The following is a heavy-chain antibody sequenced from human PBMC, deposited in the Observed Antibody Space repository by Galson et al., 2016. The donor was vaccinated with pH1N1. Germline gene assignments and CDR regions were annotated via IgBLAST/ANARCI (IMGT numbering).Heavy chain of an antibody. CDR3: ARINHGDYSNYFDY. Sequence: TLSLTCAVSGGSITNDDYSWSWIRQPPGKALEWLARINWDDNKYYSTSLKTRLTISKDTSKNQVVLTVTNMDPVDTATYYCARINHGDYSNYFDYWGQGTLVTVSS. CDR1: GGSITNDDYS. D-gene: IGHD4-17*01. V-gene: IGHV2-70*11. J-gene: IGHJ4*02. CDR2: INWDDNK.